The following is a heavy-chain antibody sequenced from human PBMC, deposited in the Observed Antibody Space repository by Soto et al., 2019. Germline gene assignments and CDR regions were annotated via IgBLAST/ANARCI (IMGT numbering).Heavy chain of an antibody. D-gene: IGHD3-22*01. CDR2: IDPSGGIK. CDR3: ARDVSGHDNYETIGYYFDH. CDR1: GYSFTNFH. V-gene: IGHV1-46*01. Sequence: QVQLSQFGAEVTKPGASVKVSCKASGYSFTNFHIHWVRQAPGQGLEWMGMIDPSGGIKRDAQRLQCRIKMTRDASTSTVYMELRSLTSEDTAVYYWARDVSGHDNYETIGYYFDHWGQGTLVTVSS. J-gene: IGHJ4*02.